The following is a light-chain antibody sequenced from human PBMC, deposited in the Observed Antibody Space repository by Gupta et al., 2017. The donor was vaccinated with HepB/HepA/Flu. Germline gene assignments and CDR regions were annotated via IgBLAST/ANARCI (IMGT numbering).Light chain of an antibody. J-gene: IGLJ2*01. CDR2: KND. CDR3: AAWDDRLSGVI. Sequence: SVLTPQPSASGTPGQTTTVSGSGSGSNLGSDYAYWYQVAPGMAPKLLIYKNDQRPSGVPERFSGSKSGTAASLAISGLRSGDEADYYCAAWDDRLSGVIFGGGTKLTVL. V-gene: IGLV1-47*01. CDR1: GSNLGSDY.